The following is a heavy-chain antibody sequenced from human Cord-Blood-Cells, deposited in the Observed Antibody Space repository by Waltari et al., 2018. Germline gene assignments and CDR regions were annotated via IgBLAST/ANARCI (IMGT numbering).Heavy chain of an antibody. CDR2: IYYSGST. CDR1: GGSISSSRYY. D-gene: IGHD3-10*01. V-gene: IGHV4-39*01. CDR3: ARQLWFGELLFDAFDI. Sequence: QLQLQESGPGLVKPSETLSLTCTVSGGSISSSRYYWGWIRQPPGKGREWIGSIYYSGSTYYNPSLKSRGTISVDTSKDQFSLKLSSVTAADTAVYYCARQLWFGELLFDAFDIWGQGTMVTVSS. J-gene: IGHJ3*02.